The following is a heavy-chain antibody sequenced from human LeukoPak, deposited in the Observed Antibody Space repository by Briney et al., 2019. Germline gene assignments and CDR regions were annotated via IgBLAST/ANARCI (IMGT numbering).Heavy chain of an antibody. CDR3: AARPGDGH. J-gene: IGHJ4*02. D-gene: IGHD1-1*01. V-gene: IGHV3-23*01. CDR1: GLLVSNYA. CDR2: SGSGGAT. Sequence: GGSLRLSCVASGLLVSNYAMSWARQAPGKGLEWVSVSGSGGATFYADSVKGRFTISRDNSKNTVFLQMNSLRAEDTAVYYCAARPGDGHWGQGTLVTVSS.